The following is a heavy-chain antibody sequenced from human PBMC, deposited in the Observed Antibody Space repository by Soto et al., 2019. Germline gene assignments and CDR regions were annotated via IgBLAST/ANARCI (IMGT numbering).Heavy chain of an antibody. CDR1: GFTFSSYG. Sequence: QVQLVESGGGVVQPGRSLRLSCAASGFTFSSYGMHWVRQAPGKGLEWVAVISYDGSNKYYADSVKGRFTISRDNSKNTLYLQMNSLRAEDTAVYYCAKTSVVVVILDAFDIWGQGTMVTVSS. CDR2: ISYDGSNK. V-gene: IGHV3-30*18. J-gene: IGHJ3*02. CDR3: AKTSVVVVILDAFDI. D-gene: IGHD3-22*01.